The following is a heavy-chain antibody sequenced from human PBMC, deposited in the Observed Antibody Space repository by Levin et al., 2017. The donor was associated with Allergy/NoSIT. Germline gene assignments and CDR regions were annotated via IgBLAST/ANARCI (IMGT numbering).Heavy chain of an antibody. Sequence: GESLKISCKASGSTFTDHYVHWVRQAPGQGLEWMGWINPDSGASNYAQNLQGRVTMTRDTSISTAYMELSRLRSDDTAVYYCATSPFSRYCRSGGCYSGGGEDAFDLWGQGTMVTVSS. J-gene: IGHJ3*01. CDR3: ATSPFSRYCRSGGCYSGGGEDAFDL. V-gene: IGHV1-2*02. CDR1: GSTFTDHY. CDR2: INPDSGAS. D-gene: IGHD2-15*01.